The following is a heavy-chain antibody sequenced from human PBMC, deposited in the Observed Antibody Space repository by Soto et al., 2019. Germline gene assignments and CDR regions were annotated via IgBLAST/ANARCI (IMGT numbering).Heavy chain of an antibody. CDR1: GFTVSSDS. Sequence: EVQLVETGGDLIQPGGSLRLSCAASGFTVSSDSMTWVRQAPGKGLEWISIIYSDNNTDYADSVKGRVSISRDTSKNILYLQMNGLRAEDTAEYYCARHYSAMGVWGQGTTVTVSS. CDR2: IYSDNNT. V-gene: IGHV3-53*02. J-gene: IGHJ6*02. CDR3: ARHYSAMGV.